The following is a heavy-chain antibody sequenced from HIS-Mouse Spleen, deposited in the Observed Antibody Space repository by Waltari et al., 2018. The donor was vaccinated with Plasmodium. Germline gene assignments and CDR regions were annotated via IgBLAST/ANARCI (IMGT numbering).Heavy chain of an antibody. CDR3: ARGSAAAGPFDY. CDR1: GGSFSGYY. CDR2: INHSGST. Sequence: QVQLQQWGAGLLKPSETLSLTCAVYGGSFSGYYCSWTRQPPGKGLEWIGEINHSGSTNYNPSLKSRVTISVDTSKNQFSLKLSSVTAADTAVYYCARGSAAAGPFDYWGQGTLVTVSS. J-gene: IGHJ4*02. D-gene: IGHD6-13*01. V-gene: IGHV4-34*01.